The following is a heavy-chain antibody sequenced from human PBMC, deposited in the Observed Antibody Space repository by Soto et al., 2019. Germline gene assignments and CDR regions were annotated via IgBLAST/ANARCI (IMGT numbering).Heavy chain of an antibody. J-gene: IGHJ4*02. V-gene: IGHV4-34*01. CDR3: ARGGGYGDSGIN. CDR1: GGSFSGYY. Sequence: QVQLQQWGAGLLKPSETLSLTCAVYGGSFSGYYWSWIRQPPGKGLEWIGEINHSGSTNYNPSLKSRVTISVDTSKNQFSLKLSSVTAADTAVYYCARGGGYGDSGINWGQGTLVTVSS. D-gene: IGHD4-17*01. CDR2: INHSGST.